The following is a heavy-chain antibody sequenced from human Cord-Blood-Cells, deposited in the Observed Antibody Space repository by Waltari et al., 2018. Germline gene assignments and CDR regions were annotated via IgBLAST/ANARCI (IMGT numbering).Heavy chain of an antibody. CDR2: IKHSGST. J-gene: IGHJ4*02. Sequence: QVQLQQWGAGLLTPSETLSLTCAVYGGSFSGYYWSWISQPPGKGLEWIGEIKHSGSTNYNPSLKSRVTISVDTSKNQFSLKLSSVTAADTAVYYCARGLVPMEGGAVDDYWGQGTLVTVSS. D-gene: IGHD3-16*01. V-gene: IGHV4-34*01. CDR3: ARGLVPMEGGAVDDY. CDR1: GGSFSGYY.